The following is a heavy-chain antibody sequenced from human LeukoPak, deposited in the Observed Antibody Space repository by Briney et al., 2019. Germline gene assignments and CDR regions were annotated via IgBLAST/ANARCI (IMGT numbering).Heavy chain of an antibody. J-gene: IGHJ4*02. Sequence: PGGSLRLSCVASGFIFSDYYMSWIRQTPGKGLEWISYISYTYSDIYYADSVRGRFTISRDNAKNSLYLQMNNLRAEDTAVYYCASGGSSVGYWGQGTRVTVSS. CDR1: GFIFSDYY. D-gene: IGHD6-6*01. CDR2: ISYTYSDI. V-gene: IGHV3-11*01. CDR3: ASGGSSVGY.